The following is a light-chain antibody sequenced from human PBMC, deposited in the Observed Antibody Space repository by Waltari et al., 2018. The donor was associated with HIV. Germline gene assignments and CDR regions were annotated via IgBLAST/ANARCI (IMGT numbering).Light chain of an antibody. CDR1: QNVSTY. J-gene: IGKJ2*01. CDR2: ASS. V-gene: IGKV1-39*01. Sequence: DIQMTESPSSLYASVGDGVTITCRASQNVSTYLNRYQHKPGKAPKLVIYASSGLQSGVPSGFRGSGSGTDFTLTISSLQSEDFATYYCQQTHTTPHTFGQGTKLQIK. CDR3: QQTHTTPHT.